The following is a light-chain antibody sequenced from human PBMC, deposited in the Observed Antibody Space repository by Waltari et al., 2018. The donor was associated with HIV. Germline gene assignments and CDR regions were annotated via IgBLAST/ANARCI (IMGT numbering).Light chain of an antibody. CDR3: QQRNNWPIT. V-gene: IGKV3-15*01. J-gene: IGKJ5*01. Sequence: IVMTQSPVTLSVSPGERATLSCRASQSISSKLAWYQQKPGQPPRLLIYGASTRATDVPARFSGSGSGTDFALTISSLEPEDFAVYFCQQRNNWPITFGQGTRLEI. CDR2: GAS. CDR1: QSISSK.